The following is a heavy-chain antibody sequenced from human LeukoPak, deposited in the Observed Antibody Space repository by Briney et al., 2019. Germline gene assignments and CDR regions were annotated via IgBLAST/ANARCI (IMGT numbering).Heavy chain of an antibody. V-gene: IGHV4-39*01. CDR3: ARDLRGYSSSWYFLYYFDY. D-gene: IGHD6-13*01. J-gene: IGHJ4*02. CDR2: IYYSGST. Sequence: SETLSLTCTVSGGSISSSSYYWGWIRQPPGKGLEWIGSIYYSGSTYYNPSLKSRVTISVDTSKNQFSLKLSSVTAADTAVYYCARDLRGYSSSWYFLYYFDYWGQGTLVTVSS. CDR1: GGSISSSSYY.